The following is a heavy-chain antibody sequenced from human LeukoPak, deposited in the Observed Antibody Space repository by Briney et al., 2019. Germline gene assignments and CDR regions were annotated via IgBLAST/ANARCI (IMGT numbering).Heavy chain of an antibody. CDR3: ERDWGYSSSWSYYYMDV. V-gene: IGHV6-1*01. Sequence: SQTLSLTCALSGDSFSSNSAAWNWLRQSPSRGLEWLGRTYYRSKWHSDYAVSVKSRITINPDTSKNQFSLQLNSVTPEDTAVYYCERDWGYSSSWSYYYMDVWGKGTTVTVSS. CDR1: GDSFSSNSAA. D-gene: IGHD6-13*01. J-gene: IGHJ6*03. CDR2: TYYRSKWHS.